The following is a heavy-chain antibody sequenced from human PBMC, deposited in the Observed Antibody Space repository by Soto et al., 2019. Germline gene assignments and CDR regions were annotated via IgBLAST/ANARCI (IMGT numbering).Heavy chain of an antibody. J-gene: IGHJ4*02. CDR2: TYYRSKWYN. D-gene: IGHD6-13*01. CDR3: AKDPKAGPPYYFDY. V-gene: IGHV6-1*01. CDR1: GDSVSTNSAT. Sequence: SQTLSLTCAISGDSVSTNSATWDWIRQSPSRGLEWLGRTYYRSKWYNDYAVSVEGRITINPDTSNNQVSLQLNSLRAEDTAVYYCAKDPKAGPPYYFDYWGQGSLVTVSS.